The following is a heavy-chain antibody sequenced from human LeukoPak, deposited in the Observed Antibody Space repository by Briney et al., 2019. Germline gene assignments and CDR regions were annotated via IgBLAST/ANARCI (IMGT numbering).Heavy chain of an antibody. V-gene: IGHV4-4*07. J-gene: IGHJ3*02. D-gene: IGHD3-10*01. Sequence: SETLSLTCAVSGGSISSYYWSWIRQPAGKGLEWIGRIYPSGSTNYNPSLKRRVTMSVDTCKNQFSLKLSSVTAADTPVYYCGIGICFGELYAFHIGRGDTMVSV. CDR3: GIGICFGELYAFHI. CDR1: GGSISSYY. CDR2: IYPSGST.